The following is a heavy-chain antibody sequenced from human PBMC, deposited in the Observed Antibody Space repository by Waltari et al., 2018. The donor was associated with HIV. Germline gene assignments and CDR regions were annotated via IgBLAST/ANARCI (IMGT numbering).Heavy chain of an antibody. CDR3: ARGSDKYVRGSHHGDGFEV. J-gene: IGHJ3*01. Sequence: QVSLQQWGAGLLKPSATLSLVCAVYGGSLDAYYWTWLGQRPGGGRDWILEINYNGVANYKSSFEGRVTISLYTSVNQFSLHVDYLTAAATATYYCARGSDKYVRGSHHGDGFEVWGQGTPVIVS. V-gene: IGHV4-34*02. CDR2: INYNGVA. D-gene: IGHD3-16*01. CDR1: GGSLDAYY.